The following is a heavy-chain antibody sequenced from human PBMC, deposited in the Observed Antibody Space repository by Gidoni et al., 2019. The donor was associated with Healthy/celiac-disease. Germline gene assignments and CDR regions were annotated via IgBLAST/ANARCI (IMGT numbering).Heavy chain of an antibody. V-gene: IGHV3-23*04. CDR3: AKGKGGMVKPLYYYYGMDV. J-gene: IGHJ6*02. Sequence: EVQLVESGGGLVQPGGSLRLACAASGFTFSSYAMSWVRQAPGKGLEWVSAISGSGGSTYYADSVKGRFTISRDNSKNTLYLQMNSLRAEDTAVYYCAKGKGGMVKPLYYYYGMDVWGQGTTVTVSS. CDR1: GFTFSSYA. CDR2: ISGSGGST. D-gene: IGHD3-16*01.